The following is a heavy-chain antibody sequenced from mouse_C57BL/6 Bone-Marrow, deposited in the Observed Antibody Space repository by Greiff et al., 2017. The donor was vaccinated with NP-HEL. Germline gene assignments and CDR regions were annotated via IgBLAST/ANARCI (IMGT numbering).Heavy chain of an antibody. CDR1: GYTFTGYW. Sequence: LMKPGASVTLSCKATGYTFTGYWIEWVKQRPGHGLEWIGEILPGSGSTNYNAKFKGKATFTADTSSNTSYMQHSSLPTEVSANYYCAREGDGYDEGYWGQGTTLTVSS. CDR3: AREGDGYDEGY. V-gene: IGHV1-9*01. J-gene: IGHJ2*01. CDR2: ILPGSGST. D-gene: IGHD2-2*01.